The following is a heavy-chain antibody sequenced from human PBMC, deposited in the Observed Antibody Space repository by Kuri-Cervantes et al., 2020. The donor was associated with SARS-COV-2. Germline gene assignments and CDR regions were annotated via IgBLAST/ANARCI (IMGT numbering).Heavy chain of an antibody. CDR2: IIPNSGGT. CDR1: GYTFTTYG. V-gene: IGHV1-2*02. D-gene: IGHD3-3*01. Sequence: ASVKVSCKTSGYTFTTYGISWVRQAPGQGLEWMGGIIPNSGGTNYAQKFQGRVTMTRDTSISTAYMELSRLRSDDTAVYYCARDAYYDSWSGYECDYWGQGTLVTVSS. J-gene: IGHJ4*02. CDR3: ARDAYYDSWSGYECDY.